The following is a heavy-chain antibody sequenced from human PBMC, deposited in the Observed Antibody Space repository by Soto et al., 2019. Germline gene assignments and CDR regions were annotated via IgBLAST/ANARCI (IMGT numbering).Heavy chain of an antibody. CDR1: GGTFSSYA. CDR2: IIPIFGTA. D-gene: IGHD4-17*01. CDR3: ARDEVTRYYYYGMDV. V-gene: IGHV1-69*13. J-gene: IGHJ6*02. Sequence: RASVKVSCKASGGTFSSYAISWVRQAPGQGLEWMGGIIPIFGTANYAQKFQGRVTITADESTSTAYMELSSLRSEDTAVYYCARDEVTRYYYYGMDVWGQGTTVTVSS.